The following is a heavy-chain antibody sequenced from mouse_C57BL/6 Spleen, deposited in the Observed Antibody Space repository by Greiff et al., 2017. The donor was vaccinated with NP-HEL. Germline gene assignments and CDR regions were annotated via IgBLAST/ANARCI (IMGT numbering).Heavy chain of an antibody. V-gene: IGHV5-17*01. J-gene: IGHJ2*01. CDR1: GFTFSDYG. CDR3: ARGAGTGFDY. Sequence: EVKVEESGGGLVKPGGSLKLSCAASGFTFSDYGMHWVRQAPEKGLEWVAYISSGSSTLYYADTVKGRFTISRANAKNTLFRQMSSLGAEDTAMYYCARGAGTGFDYWGQGTTLTVSS. CDR2: ISSGSSTL. D-gene: IGHD4-1*01.